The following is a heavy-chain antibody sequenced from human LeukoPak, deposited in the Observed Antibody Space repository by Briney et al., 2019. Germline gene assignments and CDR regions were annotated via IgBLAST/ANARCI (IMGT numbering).Heavy chain of an antibody. CDR2: ISIYNGNT. J-gene: IGHJ5*02. V-gene: IGHV1-18*01. CDR3: ARITYDFWSGYYMPDDP. Sequence: GASVKVSCKASGHTFTNYGISWVRQAPGQGLEWMGWISIYNGNTDYAQKLRGRVTMTTDTSTSTAYMELRSLRSDDTAVYYCARITYDFWSGYYMPDDPWGQGTLVTVSS. CDR1: GHTFTNYG. D-gene: IGHD3-3*01.